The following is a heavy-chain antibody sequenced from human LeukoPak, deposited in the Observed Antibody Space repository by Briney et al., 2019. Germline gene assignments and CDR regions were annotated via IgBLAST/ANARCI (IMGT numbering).Heavy chain of an antibody. CDR2: IIPMVGLA. V-gene: IGHV1-69*04. Sequence: GASVKVSCKVSGDTFSNRGISWVRQAPGQGLEWMGRIIPMVGLAKYAQKFQGKVTLIADKSTNTAYLELSNVTSEDTAVYFCTRGGRDTSAEYFQHWDQGTLVTVSS. CDR1: GDTFSNRG. D-gene: IGHD5-18*01. J-gene: IGHJ1*01. CDR3: TRGGRDTSAEYFQH.